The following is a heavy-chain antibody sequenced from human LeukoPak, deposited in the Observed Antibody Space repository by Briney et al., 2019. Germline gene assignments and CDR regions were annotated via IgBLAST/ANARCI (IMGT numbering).Heavy chain of an antibody. CDR1: GGTFSSTT. CDR2: ITPIFRTP. D-gene: IGHD2-21*02. J-gene: IGHJ4*02. Sequence: SVTVSCKASGGTFSSTTINWVRQAPGQGLEWMGGITPIFRTPNYAQKFQGRVTITAVESMSTAYMELSSLRSEDTAVYYCARGWLAETTVVTPYNYWGQGTLVTVSS. V-gene: IGHV1-69*13. CDR3: ARGWLAETTVVTPYNY.